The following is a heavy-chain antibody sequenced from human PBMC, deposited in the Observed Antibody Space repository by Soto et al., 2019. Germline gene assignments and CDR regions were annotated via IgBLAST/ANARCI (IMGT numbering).Heavy chain of an antibody. V-gene: IGHV4-39*01. Sequence: SETLSLTCIFSCESISSSSYYWGWIRQPPGKGLEWIGSIYYSGRTYYNPSFKSRVTISIDTSKNQFSLKLSSVTATDTAVYYCARQRTTVVTQAYFDHWGQGALVTVSS. D-gene: IGHD2-21*02. CDR1: CESISSSSYY. CDR3: ARQRTTVVTQAYFDH. CDR2: IYYSGRT. J-gene: IGHJ4*02.